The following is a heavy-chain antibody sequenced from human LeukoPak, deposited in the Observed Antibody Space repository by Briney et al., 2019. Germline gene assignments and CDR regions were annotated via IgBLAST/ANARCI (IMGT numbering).Heavy chain of an antibody. V-gene: IGHV3-21*04. Sequence: PGGSLRLSCAASGFTFSSYAVSWVRQAPGKGLEWVSSISYTGTYIYYADSVKGRFTISRDNAHNSLYLQMNSLRAEDTAIYYCVRDRGTYRPIDYWGQGTLVTVSS. J-gene: IGHJ4*02. CDR1: GFTFSSYA. CDR2: ISYTGTYI. D-gene: IGHD1-26*01. CDR3: VRDRGTYRPIDY.